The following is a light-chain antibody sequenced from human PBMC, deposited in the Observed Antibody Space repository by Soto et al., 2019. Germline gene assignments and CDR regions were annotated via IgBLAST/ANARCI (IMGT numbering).Light chain of an antibody. V-gene: IGKV3-20*01. CDR3: QQYGSSPPIT. CDR2: GAS. CDR1: QSIRSNY. J-gene: IGKJ5*01. Sequence: EIVLTQSPGTLSLSPGERATLSCRASQSIRSNYVAWYQQKPGQGPRLLIYGASSRATGIPDRFSGSGSGTDFTLTISRLEPEDFAVYYCQQYGSSPPITFGQGTRLEIK.